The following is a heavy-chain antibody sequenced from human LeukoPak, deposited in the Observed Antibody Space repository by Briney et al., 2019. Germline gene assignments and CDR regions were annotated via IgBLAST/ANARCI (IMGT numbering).Heavy chain of an antibody. D-gene: IGHD3-22*01. J-gene: IGHJ4*02. CDR3: ARDKHYYDSSNYV. V-gene: IGHV3-20*04. CDR1: GFTFNDYG. CDR2: INWNGGNT. Sequence: GWSLRLSCAASGFTFNDYGMSWVRQGPGEGLEWVSGINWNGGNTGYADSVRGRFTISRDNAKNSLYLQTNSLRAEDTALYYYARDKHYYDSSNYVWGQGTLVTVSS.